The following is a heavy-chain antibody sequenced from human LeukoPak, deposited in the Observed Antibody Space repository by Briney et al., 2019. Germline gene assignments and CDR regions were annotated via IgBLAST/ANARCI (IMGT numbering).Heavy chain of an antibody. CDR2: IYYSGST. D-gene: IGHD2-15*01. J-gene: IGHJ3*02. V-gene: IGHV4-59*08. Sequence: SETLSLTCAVYGGSFSGYYWSWIRQPPGKGLEWIGYIYYSGSTNYNPSLKSRVTISVDTSNNKFSLKLTSLTAADTAVYYCVRHLSAGRPAFDIWGRGTMVTVSS. CDR1: GGSFSGYY. CDR3: VRHLSAGRPAFDI.